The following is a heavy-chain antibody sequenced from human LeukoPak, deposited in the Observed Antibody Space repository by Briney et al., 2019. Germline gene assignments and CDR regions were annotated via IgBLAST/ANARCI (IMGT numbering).Heavy chain of an antibody. Sequence: PGGSLRLSCAASGFTFSSYWMSWVRQAPGKGLEWVANIKQDGSEKYYVDSVKGRFTISRDNAKNSLYLQMDSLRAEDTAVYYCARDLGGYYLIFDSWGQGTLVTVSS. CDR2: IKQDGSEK. V-gene: IGHV3-7*01. CDR3: ARDLGGYYLIFDS. D-gene: IGHD3-22*01. J-gene: IGHJ4*02. CDR1: GFTFSSYW.